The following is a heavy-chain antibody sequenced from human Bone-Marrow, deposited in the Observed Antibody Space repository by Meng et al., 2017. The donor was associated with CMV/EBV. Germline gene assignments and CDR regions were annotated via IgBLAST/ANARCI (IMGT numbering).Heavy chain of an antibody. Sequence: GGSLRLSCAASGFTFSSYWMSWVRQAPGKGLEWVANIKQDGSEKYYVDSVKGRFTISRDNAKNSLYLQMISMRAEDTAVYYCAKFRLDITIFGVVTAAGFDYWGQGTLVTVSS. CDR3: AKFRLDITIFGVVTAAGFDY. D-gene: IGHD3-3*01. CDR2: IKQDGSEK. CDR1: GFTFSSYW. J-gene: IGHJ4*02. V-gene: IGHV3-7*03.